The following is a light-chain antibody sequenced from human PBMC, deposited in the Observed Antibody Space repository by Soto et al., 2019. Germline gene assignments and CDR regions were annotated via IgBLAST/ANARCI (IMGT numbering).Light chain of an antibody. V-gene: IGLV7-43*01. CDR1: TGAVTSAYY. Sequence: QAVVTQEPSLTVSPGRTVTLTCASSTGAVTSAYYPNWFQQKPGQAPRALIYSTSNKYSWTPARFSGSLLGGKAALTLSGVQPEDEADYYCLLYYGGQLGVFGGGTKLTVL. CDR3: LLYYGGQLGV. J-gene: IGLJ3*02. CDR2: STS.